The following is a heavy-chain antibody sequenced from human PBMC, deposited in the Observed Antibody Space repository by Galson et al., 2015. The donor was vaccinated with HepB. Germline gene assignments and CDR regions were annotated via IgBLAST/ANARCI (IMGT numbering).Heavy chain of an antibody. CDR3: ARDNGEPYYYYGMDV. V-gene: IGHV4-61*01. J-gene: IGHJ6*02. D-gene: IGHD4-17*01. CDR2: IYYSGST. CDR1: GGSVSSGSYY. Sequence: LSLTCTVSGGSVSSGSYYWSWIRQPPGKGLEWIGYIYYSGSTNYNPSLKSRVTISVDTSKNQFSLKLSSVTAADTAVYYCARDNGEPYYYYGMDVWGQGTTVTVSS.